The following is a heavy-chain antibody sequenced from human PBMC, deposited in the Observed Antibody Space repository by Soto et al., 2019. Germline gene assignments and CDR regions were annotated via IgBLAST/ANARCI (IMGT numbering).Heavy chain of an antibody. CDR2: INHSGST. CDR1: GGSFSGHF. J-gene: IGHJ4*02. CDR3: ARGGIVARIFTY. Sequence: SETLSLTCAVYGGSFSGHFWTWIRQPPGKGLEWIGEINHSGSTTYNPSLKSRVTISIDTSKNQFSLNLRSVTAADTAVYYCARGGIVARIFTYWGQGALVTVSS. D-gene: IGHD6-6*01. V-gene: IGHV4-34*01.